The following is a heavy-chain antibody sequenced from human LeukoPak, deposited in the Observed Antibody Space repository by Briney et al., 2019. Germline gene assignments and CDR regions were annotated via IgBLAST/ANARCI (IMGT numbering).Heavy chain of an antibody. J-gene: IGHJ4*02. CDR2: IKTKSDGGTT. CDR3: ATGGYDFSY. D-gene: IGHD5-12*01. V-gene: IGHV3-15*07. CDR1: GLTFYNTW. Sequence: GGSLRLSCTVSGLTFYNTWMNWVRRAPEKGLEWVGRIKTKSDGGTTDYAAPIKGRFTISRDDSKNTLFLQMNSLKTEDTAVYCCATGGYDFSYWGQGTLVTVSS.